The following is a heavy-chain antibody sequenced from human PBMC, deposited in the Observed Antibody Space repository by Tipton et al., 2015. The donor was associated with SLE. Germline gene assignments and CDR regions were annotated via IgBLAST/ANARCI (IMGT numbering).Heavy chain of an antibody. Sequence: TLSLTCTVSGGSISSHYWSWIRQPPGKGLEWIGYIYYSGSTNYNPSLKSRVTISVDTSKNQFSLKLSSVTAADTAVYYCAKSFAKWELPSGDYWGQGTLVTVSS. V-gene: IGHV4-59*07. CDR3: AKSFAKWELPSGDY. CDR1: GGSISSHY. D-gene: IGHD1-26*01. CDR2: IYYSGST. J-gene: IGHJ4*02.